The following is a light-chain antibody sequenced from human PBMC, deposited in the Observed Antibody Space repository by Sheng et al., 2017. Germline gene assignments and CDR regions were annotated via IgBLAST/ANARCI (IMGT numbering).Light chain of an antibody. CDR3: QQYTIYPLT. Sequence: DIQMTQSPSTLSASVGDRVTITCRASQSIRSYLAWYQQKPGKAPKVLIYKASTLESGVPSRFSGSRSGTEFTLTISSLQPDDFATYYCQQYTIYPLTFGGGTKVEIK. V-gene: IGKV1-5*03. J-gene: IGKJ4*01. CDR1: QSIRSY. CDR2: KAS.